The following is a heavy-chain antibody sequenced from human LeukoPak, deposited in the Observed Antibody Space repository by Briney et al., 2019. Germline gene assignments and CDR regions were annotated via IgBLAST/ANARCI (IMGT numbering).Heavy chain of an antibody. Sequence: PGGSLRLSCAASGFTFSSYWMSWVRQAPGKGLEWVANIKQDGSEKYYVDSVKGRFTISRDNAKNSLYLQMNSLRAEDTAVYFCARVGPTNCFDYWGQGTLVTVSS. CDR2: IKQDGSEK. CDR1: GFTFSSYW. D-gene: IGHD1-26*01. J-gene: IGHJ4*02. V-gene: IGHV3-7*02. CDR3: ARVGPTNCFDY.